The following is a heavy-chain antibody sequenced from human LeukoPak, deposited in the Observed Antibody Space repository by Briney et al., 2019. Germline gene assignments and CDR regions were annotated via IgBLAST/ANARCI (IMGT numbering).Heavy chain of an antibody. J-gene: IGHJ4*02. Sequence: SETLSLTCAVYGGSFSGYYWSWIRQPPGKGLEGIGEINHSGSTNYNPSLKSRVTISVDTSKNQFSLKLSSVTAADTAVYYCARIVVADNWGQGTLVTVSS. CDR1: GGSFSGYY. V-gene: IGHV4-34*01. CDR2: INHSGST. CDR3: ARIVVADN. D-gene: IGHD2-21*01.